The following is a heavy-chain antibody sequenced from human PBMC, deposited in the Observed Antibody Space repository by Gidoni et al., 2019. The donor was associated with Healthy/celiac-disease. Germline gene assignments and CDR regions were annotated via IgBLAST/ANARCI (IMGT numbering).Heavy chain of an antibody. D-gene: IGHD6-19*01. CDR1: GFTFDDYA. J-gene: IGHJ2*01. CDR3: AKAAPEDSSGWDDWYFDL. Sequence: EVQLVESGGGLVQPGRSLRLSCAASGFTFDDYAMHWVRQAPGKGLEWVSGISWNSGSIGYADSVKGRFTISRDNAKNSLYLQMNSLRAEDTALYYCAKAAPEDSSGWDDWYFDLWGRGTLVTVSS. CDR2: ISWNSGSI. V-gene: IGHV3-9*01.